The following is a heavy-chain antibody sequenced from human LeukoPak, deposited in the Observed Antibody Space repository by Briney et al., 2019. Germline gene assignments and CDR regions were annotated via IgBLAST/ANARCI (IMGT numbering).Heavy chain of an antibody. V-gene: IGHV1-46*01. CDR3: VRDRGGYCSRANCRAGWFDP. CDR1: GYTFTSYY. Sequence: GASVKVSCKASGYTFTSYYMHWVRQAPGQGLEWMGIINPSGGSTSYAQKFQGRVTMTRDTSTSTVYMELSSLRSEDTAVYYCVRDRGGYCSRANCRAGWFDPWGQGTLVTVSS. CDR2: INPSGGST. D-gene: IGHD2-2*01. J-gene: IGHJ5*02.